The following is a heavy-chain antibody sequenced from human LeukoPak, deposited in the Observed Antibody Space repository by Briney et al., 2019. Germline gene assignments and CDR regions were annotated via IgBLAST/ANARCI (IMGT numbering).Heavy chain of an antibody. CDR2: ISTRSGTI. CDR3: ARDRGGYEFFDS. CDR1: AFTFSNYS. V-gene: IGHV3-48*02. Sequence: GRSLRLSCAASAFTFSNYSMNWVRQAPGKGLEWVSYISTRSGTIYYTDSVKGRFTISRDNAKNSLYLQMNSLRDEDRAVYYCARDRGGYEFFDSWGQGILVTVSS. D-gene: IGHD5-12*01. J-gene: IGHJ4*02.